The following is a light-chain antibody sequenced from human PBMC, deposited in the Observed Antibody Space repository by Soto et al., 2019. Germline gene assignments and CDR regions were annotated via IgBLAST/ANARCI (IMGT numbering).Light chain of an antibody. CDR1: QSVSSN. CDR3: QQYITWPRT. CDR2: GAS. J-gene: IGKJ1*01. Sequence: EMVMTQSPASLSVSPGGRVTLPCRASQSVSSNLAWYQQRPGQAPRLLIFGASTRATGVPARFSGSGSGTEFTLSISSLHSEDFAVYYCQQYITWPRTFGQGTKVDIK. V-gene: IGKV3-15*01.